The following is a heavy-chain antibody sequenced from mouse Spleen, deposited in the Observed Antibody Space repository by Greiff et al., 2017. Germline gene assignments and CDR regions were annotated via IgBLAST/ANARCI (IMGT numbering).Heavy chain of an antibody. CDR2: IYPRSGNT. V-gene: IGHV1-81*01. CDR1: GYTFTSYG. J-gene: IGHJ2*01. D-gene: IGHD2-1*01. Sequence: VMLVESGAELARPGASVKLSCKASGYTFTSYGISWVKQRTGQGLEWIGEIYPRSGNTYYNEKFKGKATLTADKSSSTAYMELRSLTSEDSAVYFCARRYYGNYGDYFDYWGQGTTLTVSS. CDR3: ARRYYGNYGDYFDY.